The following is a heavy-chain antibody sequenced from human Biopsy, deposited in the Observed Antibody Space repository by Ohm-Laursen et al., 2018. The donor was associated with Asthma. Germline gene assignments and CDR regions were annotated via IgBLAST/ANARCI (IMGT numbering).Heavy chain of an antibody. CDR2: IIPIFGPT. D-gene: IGHD2-2*01. CDR1: GGTFSSNS. Sequence: ASVKVSCKASGGTFSSNSINWVRQALGQGLEWMGRIIPIFGPTNYAQKFQGRVTISADDSTSTAYMELSSLSSEDTALYYCARGPEYVRSSGALDYWDQGTLVTVSS. CDR3: ARGPEYVRSSGALDY. V-gene: IGHV1-69*13. J-gene: IGHJ4*02.